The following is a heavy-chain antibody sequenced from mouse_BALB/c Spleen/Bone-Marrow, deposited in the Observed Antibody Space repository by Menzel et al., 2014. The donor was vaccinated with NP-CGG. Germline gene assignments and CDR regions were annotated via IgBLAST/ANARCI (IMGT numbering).Heavy chain of an antibody. CDR3: ARQITTVDYAMDY. CDR2: INPSTGYT. D-gene: IGHD1-1*01. J-gene: IGHJ4*01. Sequence: VQLQQSGAELATPGASVKMSCKASGYTFTSYWMHWVKQRPGQGLEWIGYINPSTGYTEYNQKFKDKATLTADKSSSTAYMQLSSLTSEDSAVYYCARQITTVDYAMDYWGQGTSVTVSS. V-gene: IGHV1-4*01. CDR1: GYTFTSYW.